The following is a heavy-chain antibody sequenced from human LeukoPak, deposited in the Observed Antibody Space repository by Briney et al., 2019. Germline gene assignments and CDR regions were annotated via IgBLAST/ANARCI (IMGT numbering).Heavy chain of an antibody. CDR2: LDSTDRT. D-gene: IGHD1-26*01. CDR3: ARTIVGATNDAFDI. J-gene: IGHJ3*02. V-gene: IGHV3-53*01. CDR1: GFSISTTY. Sequence: GGSLRLSCAASGFSISTTYMSWVRQAPGKGPEWVAILDSTDRTYYGDSVKGRFTISGDNSKNTLYLQMNSLRAEDTAVYYCARTIVGATNDAFDIWGQGTMVTVSS.